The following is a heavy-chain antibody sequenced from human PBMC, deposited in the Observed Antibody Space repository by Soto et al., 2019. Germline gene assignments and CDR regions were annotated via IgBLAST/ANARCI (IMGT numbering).Heavy chain of an antibody. J-gene: IGHJ4*02. V-gene: IGHV4-34*01. CDR2: INHSGST. Sequence: QVQLQQWGAGLLKPSETLSLTCAVYGGSFSGYYWSWIRQPPGKGLEWIGEINHSGSTNYNPSLKSRVTISVDXXXNQXXLXXXXXXXXXXXVYYCARKGVSGWFYYWGQGXLVTVSS. CDR3: ARKGVSGWFYY. D-gene: IGHD6-19*01. CDR1: GGSFSGYY.